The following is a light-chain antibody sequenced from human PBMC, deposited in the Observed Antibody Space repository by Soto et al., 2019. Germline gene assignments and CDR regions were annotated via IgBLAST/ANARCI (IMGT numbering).Light chain of an antibody. CDR3: LQYDDWHRT. J-gene: IGKJ1*01. Sequence: EIVMTQTPGIPSGSPGERAMVSGIAGQSVSNNLAWYQQKPGQTPRLVIYGASNRATGVPARFSGSGSGTDFTLTITGLPSVHFAVYYCLQYDDWHRTLGLGTKVDIK. V-gene: IGKV3-15*01. CDR2: GAS. CDR1: QSVSNN.